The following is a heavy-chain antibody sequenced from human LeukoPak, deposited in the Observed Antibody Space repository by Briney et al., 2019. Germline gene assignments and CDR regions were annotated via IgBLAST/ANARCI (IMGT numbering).Heavy chain of an antibody. CDR2: INPSGGST. V-gene: IGHV1-46*01. J-gene: IGHJ4*02. Sequence: ASVKVSCKASGYTFTSYYMHWVRQAPGQGLEWMGIINPSGGSTSYAQKFQGRVTMTRDTSTSTVYMELSSLRSEDTAVYHCAGGVGARRFDYWGREPWSPSPQ. D-gene: IGHD1-26*01. CDR1: GYTFTSYY. CDR3: AGGVGARRFDY.